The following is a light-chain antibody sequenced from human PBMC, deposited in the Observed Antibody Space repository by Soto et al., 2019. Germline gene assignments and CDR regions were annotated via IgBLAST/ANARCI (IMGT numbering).Light chain of an antibody. Sequence: DIQMTQAQSSLSASVGARVSITCGASQSISSYLNWYQQKPGKAPNLLIYAASSSQSGVPSRFSVSGSGTDLTLTISSLQPEDVETYDCQQSYSTPLTFGGGTKVDIK. CDR1: QSISSY. J-gene: IGKJ4*01. CDR3: QQSYSTPLT. CDR2: AAS. V-gene: IGKV1-39*01.